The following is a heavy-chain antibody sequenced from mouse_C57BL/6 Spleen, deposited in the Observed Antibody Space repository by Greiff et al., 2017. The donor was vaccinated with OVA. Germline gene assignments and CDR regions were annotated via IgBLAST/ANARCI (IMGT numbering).Heavy chain of an antibody. D-gene: IGHD1-1*01. CDR2: ISSGSSTI. Sequence: EVQRVESGGGLVKPGGSLKLSCAASGFTFSDYGMHWVRQAPEKGLEWVAYISSGSSTIYYAETVKGRFTISRDNAKNTLFLQRTSLRSEDTAMYYCARETTVDGFDYWGQGTTLTVAS. V-gene: IGHV5-17*01. J-gene: IGHJ2*01. CDR3: ARETTVDGFDY. CDR1: GFTFSDYG.